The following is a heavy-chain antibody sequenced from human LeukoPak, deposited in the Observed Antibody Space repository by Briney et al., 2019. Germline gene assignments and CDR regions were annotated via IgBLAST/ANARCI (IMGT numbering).Heavy chain of an antibody. J-gene: IGHJ4*02. V-gene: IGHV3-30-3*01. CDR2: ISYDGNNI. D-gene: IGHD1-14*01. CDR3: ARDQPEHYLPSDY. Sequence: EPGTSLRLSCAASGFTFSSYAMHWVLQAPGKGLQWVAFISYDGNNIHYADSVKGRFTISRDNSKNTLYLQMNSLRLEDTAVFYCARDQPEHYLPSDYWGQGTLVTVSS. CDR1: GFTFSSYA.